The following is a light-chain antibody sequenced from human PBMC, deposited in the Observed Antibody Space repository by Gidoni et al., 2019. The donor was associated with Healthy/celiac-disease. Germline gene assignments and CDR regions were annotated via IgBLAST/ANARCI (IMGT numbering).Light chain of an antibody. V-gene: IGLV2-14*01. Sequence: QSALTQPASVSGSPGPSITISCTGTSSDVGGYNYVSWYQQHPGKAPKLMIYDVSNRPSGVSNRFSGSKSGNTASLTISGLQAEDEADYYCSSYTSSSTLFYVFGTGTKVTVL. CDR2: DVS. J-gene: IGLJ1*01. CDR3: SSYTSSSTLFYV. CDR1: SSDVGGYNY.